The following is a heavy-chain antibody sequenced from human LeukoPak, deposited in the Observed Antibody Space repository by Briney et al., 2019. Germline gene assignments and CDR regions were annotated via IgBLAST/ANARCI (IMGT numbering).Heavy chain of an antibody. CDR2: IYSGSST. Sequence: PGGSLRLSCAASGFTVSSNYMSWVRQAPGKGLEWLAVIYSGSSTYYADSVKGRFTISRDNSKNTLYLQMNSLRAEDTAVYYCARDRSSGWYVYDYWGQGTL. CDR3: ARDRSSGWYVYDY. V-gene: IGHV3-53*01. D-gene: IGHD6-19*01. J-gene: IGHJ4*02. CDR1: GFTVSSNY.